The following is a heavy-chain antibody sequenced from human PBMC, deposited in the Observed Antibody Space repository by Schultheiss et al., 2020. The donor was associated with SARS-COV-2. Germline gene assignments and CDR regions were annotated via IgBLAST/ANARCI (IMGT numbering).Heavy chain of an antibody. D-gene: IGHD3-3*01. V-gene: IGHV1-18*01. CDR2: INPNSGGT. J-gene: IGHJ4*02. Sequence: GESLKISCKASGYTFTSYGISWVRQAPGQGLEWMGWINPNSGGTNYAQKFQGRVTMTTDTSTSTAYMELRSLRSEDTAVYYCARDNTRGFDYWGQGTLVTVSS. CDR3: ARDNTRGFDY. CDR1: GYTFTSYG.